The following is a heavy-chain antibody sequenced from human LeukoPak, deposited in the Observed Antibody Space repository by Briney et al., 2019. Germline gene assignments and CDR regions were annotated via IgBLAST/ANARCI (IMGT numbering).Heavy chain of an antibody. CDR3: ARAPLHYDSSGYYPLDY. CDR2: IYSGGNT. Sequence: GGSLRLSCAASGFTVSSNYMSWVCQAPGKGLEWVSVIYSGGNTYYADSVKGRFTISRDNSKNTLYLQMNSLRAEDTAVYYCARAPLHYDSSGYYPLDYWGQGTLVTVSS. V-gene: IGHV3-53*01. D-gene: IGHD3-22*01. J-gene: IGHJ4*02. CDR1: GFTVSSNY.